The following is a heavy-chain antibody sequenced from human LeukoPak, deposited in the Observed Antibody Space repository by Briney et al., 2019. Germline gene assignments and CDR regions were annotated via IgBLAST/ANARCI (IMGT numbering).Heavy chain of an antibody. J-gene: IGHJ4*02. V-gene: IGHV3-23*01. CDR2: IGGSGVGT. D-gene: IGHD5-12*01. Sequence: HPGGSLRLSCAASGFTFSTYAMSWVRQAPEKGLEWVSAIGGSGVGTYYADSVKGRFTISRDNSKTTLDLQMNSLRAEDTAVYYCAKGFSGHDSDFDYWGQGTPVTVSS. CDR3: AKGFSGHDSDFDY. CDR1: GFTFSTYA.